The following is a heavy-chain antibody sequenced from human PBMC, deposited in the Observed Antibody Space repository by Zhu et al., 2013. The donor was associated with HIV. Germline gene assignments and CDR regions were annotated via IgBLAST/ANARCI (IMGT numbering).Heavy chain of an antibody. CDR3: ARGTLRDSLGLPVVPAAIHGDFYYDMDV. V-gene: IGHV1-69*01. J-gene: IGHJ6*02. D-gene: IGHD2-2*02. Sequence: QVQLVQSGAEVKKPGSSVKVPCKASGGTFSNYAISWVRQAPGQGLEWMGGIIPIFGTADYTQKFQGRLTITADESTSTGYMELSSLRSEDTAVYYCARGTLRDSLGLPVVPAAIHGDFYYDMDVWGQGTTVTVSS. CDR2: IIPIFGTA. CDR1: GGTFSNYA.